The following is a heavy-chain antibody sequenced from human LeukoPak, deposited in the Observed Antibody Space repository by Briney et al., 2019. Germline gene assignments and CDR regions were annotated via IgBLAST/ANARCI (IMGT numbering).Heavy chain of an antibody. CDR1: GSSFGTFT. CDR3: AKGDYGDYHFDY. J-gene: IGHJ4*02. D-gene: IGHD4-17*01. Sequence: GGSLRLSCAASGSSFGTFTMHWVRQAPGKGLEWVSSVSTSSCYIYYADSVKGRFTISRDNAKNSLYLQMNSLRAEDTALYYCAKGDYGDYHFDYWGQGTLVTVSS. CDR2: VSTSSCYI. V-gene: IGHV3-21*04.